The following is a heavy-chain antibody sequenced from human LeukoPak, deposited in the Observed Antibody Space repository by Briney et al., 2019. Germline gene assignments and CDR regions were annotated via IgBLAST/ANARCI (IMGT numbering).Heavy chain of an antibody. Sequence: PRGSLRLSCIGSGFTSTDYGMSWVRRAPGKGLEWVGCIRSKASGATIEYAASVKGRFSIARDDSKNIAYLQMNSLKTEDKAVYYCTRDAYSTGWNSDYWGQGTLVTVSS. CDR2: IRSKASGATI. V-gene: IGHV3-49*04. CDR3: TRDAYSTGWNSDY. J-gene: IGHJ4*02. D-gene: IGHD6-19*01. CDR1: GFTSTDYG.